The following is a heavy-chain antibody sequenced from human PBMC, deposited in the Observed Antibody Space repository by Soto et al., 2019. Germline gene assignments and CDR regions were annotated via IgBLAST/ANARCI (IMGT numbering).Heavy chain of an antibody. V-gene: IGHV1-58*02. CDR2: IVVGSGNT. D-gene: IGHD3-22*01. Sequence: ASVKVSCKASGFTFTSSAMQWVRQARGQRLEWIGWIVVGSGNTNYAQKFQERVTITRDMSTSTAYMELSSLRSEDTAVYYCGVDPVIVVRGYAFDIWGQGTMVTVSS. CDR3: GVDPVIVVRGYAFDI. J-gene: IGHJ3*02. CDR1: GFTFTSSA.